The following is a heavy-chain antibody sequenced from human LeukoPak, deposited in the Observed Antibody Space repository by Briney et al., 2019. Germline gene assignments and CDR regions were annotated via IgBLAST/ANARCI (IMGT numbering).Heavy chain of an antibody. J-gene: IGHJ4*02. CDR2: IWYDGSNK. D-gene: IGHD6-19*01. CDR3: ARSVAGGAYFDY. V-gene: IGHV3-33*01. CDR1: GFTFSSYG. Sequence: VQPGRSLRLSCAASGFTFSSYGTHRVRQAPGKGLEWVAVIWYDGSNKLYADSVKGRFTISRDNSKNTLYLQMNSLRAEDTAVYNCARSVAGGAYFDYWGQGTLVTVSS.